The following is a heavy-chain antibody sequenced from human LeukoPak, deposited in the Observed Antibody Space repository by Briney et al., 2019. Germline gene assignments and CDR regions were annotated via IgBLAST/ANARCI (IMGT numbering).Heavy chain of an antibody. D-gene: IGHD3-16*01. CDR2: ISNSGNTI. Sequence: GGSLRLSCAASGFTFGDYYMTWIRQAPGKGLEWVSYISNSGNTIKEADSVKGRFTISRDNAQNSLFLQMKSLRAEDTAVYYCARYRVITNNYFDSWGQGTLVTVSS. CDR3: ARYRVITNNYFDS. V-gene: IGHV3-11*01. CDR1: GFTFGDYY. J-gene: IGHJ4*02.